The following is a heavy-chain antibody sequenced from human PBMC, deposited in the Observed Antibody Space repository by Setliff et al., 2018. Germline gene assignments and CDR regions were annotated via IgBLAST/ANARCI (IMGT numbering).Heavy chain of an antibody. CDR2: IYHNGIT. D-gene: IGHD3-16*02. Sequence: TLSLTCAVSGVSISTSNWWSWVRQPPGKGLEWIGEIYHNGITNYNPSLKSRVSISVDKSKNQVSLKLNSVTAADTAVYYCASIALTEPSYYDYVWGSYRFFHYFDYWGQGTLVTVSS. CDR3: ASIALTEPSYYDYVWGSYRFFHYFDY. V-gene: IGHV4-4*02. CDR1: GVSISTSNW. J-gene: IGHJ4*02.